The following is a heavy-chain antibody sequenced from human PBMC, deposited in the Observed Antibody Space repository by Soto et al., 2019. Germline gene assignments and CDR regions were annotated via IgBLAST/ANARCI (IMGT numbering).Heavy chain of an antibody. CDR3: AREGSRPYYYYGMDV. J-gene: IGHJ6*02. D-gene: IGHD2-15*01. V-gene: IGHV1-18*01. Sequence: QVQLVQSGAEVKKPGASVKVSCKASGYSFTTYGIAWVRQAPGQGLEWMGWISTYNGDTDYAQNLQGRVIMTTDTSTTTAYMVLRSLRSDDTAVYYCAREGSRPYYYYGMDVWGQGTTVSVSS. CDR1: GYSFTTYG. CDR2: ISTYNGDT.